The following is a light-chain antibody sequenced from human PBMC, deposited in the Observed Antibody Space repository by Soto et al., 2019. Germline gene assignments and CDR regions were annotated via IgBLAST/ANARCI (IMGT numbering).Light chain of an antibody. CDR2: KAS. CDR1: QSISSW. J-gene: IGKJ1*01. Sequence: DIQMTQSPSTLSGSVGDRVTITCRASQSISSWLAWYKQKPGKAPKLLIYKASSLESGVPSRFSGSASGTEFTLTISSLKPDDFATYYCQQYNSYCTFGQGTQVDIK. V-gene: IGKV1-5*03. CDR3: QQYNSYCT.